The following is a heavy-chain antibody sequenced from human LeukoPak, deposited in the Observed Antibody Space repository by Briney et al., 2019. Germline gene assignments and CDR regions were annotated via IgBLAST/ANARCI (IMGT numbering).Heavy chain of an antibody. V-gene: IGHV1-8*02. D-gene: IGHD5-12*01. CDR3: ARQALDSGYDLDAFDI. J-gene: IGHJ3*02. CDR2: MNPNSGNT. Sequence: ASVKVSCKASGYTFTGYYMHWVRQAPGQGLEWMGWMNPNSGNTGYAQKFQGRVTMTRNTSISTAYMELSSLRSEDTAVYYCARQALDSGYDLDAFDIWGQGTMVTVSS. CDR1: GYTFTGYY.